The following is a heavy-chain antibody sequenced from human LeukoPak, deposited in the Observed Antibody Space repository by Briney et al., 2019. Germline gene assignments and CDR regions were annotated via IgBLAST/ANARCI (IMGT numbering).Heavy chain of an antibody. D-gene: IGHD1-1*01. CDR2: IYSGGST. Sequence: GGSLRLSCAASGFTVSSNYLSWVRQAPGKGLEWVSAIYSGGSTYYADSVRDRFTISRDNSKNTLYLQMNSLRAEDTAVYYCARDRGYAMDVWGQGTTVTVSS. V-gene: IGHV3-66*01. CDR3: ARDRGYAMDV. CDR1: GFTVSSNY. J-gene: IGHJ6*02.